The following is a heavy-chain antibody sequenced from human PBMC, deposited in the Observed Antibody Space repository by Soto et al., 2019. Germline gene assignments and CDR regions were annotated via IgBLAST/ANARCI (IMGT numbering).Heavy chain of an antibody. CDR1: ESIFRGYG. J-gene: IGHJ4*02. V-gene: IGHV3-33*01. Sequence: QVLLVESGGGVAQPGKSLRLSCVASESIFRGYGFHWIRQTPDKGLEWVAIIRFDGSNEHYADSVKGRFTISRDNSKNMLYMQMNSLTVEDTALYYCARDGIGGTVFWGYLDFWGQGTLVTVSS. D-gene: IGHD3-16*01. CDR2: IRFDGSNE. CDR3: ARDGIGGTVFWGYLDF.